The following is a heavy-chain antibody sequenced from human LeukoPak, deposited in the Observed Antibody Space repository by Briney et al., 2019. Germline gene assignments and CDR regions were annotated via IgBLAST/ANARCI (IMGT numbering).Heavy chain of an antibody. V-gene: IGHV1-24*01. Sequence: ASVKVSCKVSGYTLTELSMHWERQAPGKGLEWMGGFDPEDGETIYAQKFQGRVTMTEDTSTDTAYMELSSLRSEDTAVYYCATDHPLEYHKPYYYYGMDVWGQGTTVTVSS. D-gene: IGHD1-1*01. CDR1: GYTLTELS. CDR3: ATDHPLEYHKPYYYYGMDV. J-gene: IGHJ6*02. CDR2: FDPEDGET.